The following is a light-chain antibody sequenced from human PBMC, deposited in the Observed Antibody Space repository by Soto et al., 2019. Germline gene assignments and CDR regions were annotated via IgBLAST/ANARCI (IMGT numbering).Light chain of an antibody. Sequence: EIVMTQSPATLYVSPGERATLSCRASQRVSSKLVWYQQKPGQAPRVLMYGASTRAAGIPARFSGSGSETEFTLTISSLQSEDFAVYYCQQYNIWPRTFGPGTTVDIK. V-gene: IGKV3-15*01. CDR1: QRVSSK. CDR2: GAS. J-gene: IGKJ3*01. CDR3: QQYNIWPRT.